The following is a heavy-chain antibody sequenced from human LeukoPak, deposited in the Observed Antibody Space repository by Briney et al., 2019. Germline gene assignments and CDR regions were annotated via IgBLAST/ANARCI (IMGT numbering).Heavy chain of an antibody. CDR3: TKGGSSWSRWDY. J-gene: IGHJ4*02. Sequence: GGSLRLSCAASGFTFSSYAMSWVRQAPGKGLEWVSTIGGSGGATYYADSVKGRFTISRDNSKNTLNLHMNGLRVEDTAVYYCTKGGSSWSRWDYWGQGALATVSS. V-gene: IGHV3-23*01. CDR1: GFTFSSYA. D-gene: IGHD6-13*01. CDR2: IGGSGGAT.